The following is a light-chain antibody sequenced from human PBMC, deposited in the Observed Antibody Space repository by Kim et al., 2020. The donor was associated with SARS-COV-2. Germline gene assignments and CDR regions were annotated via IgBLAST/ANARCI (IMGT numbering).Light chain of an antibody. CDR3: QQYGSSSYT. V-gene: IGKV3-20*01. CDR2: GAS. J-gene: IGKJ2*01. CDR1: QSDNSSY. Sequence: LAGGEQTTHTCRASQSDNSSYLSWYKHKPGQTPRLLIYGASSRATGIPDRFSGSGSGTDFTLTISRLEPEDFAVYYCQQYGSSSYTFGQGTKPEI.